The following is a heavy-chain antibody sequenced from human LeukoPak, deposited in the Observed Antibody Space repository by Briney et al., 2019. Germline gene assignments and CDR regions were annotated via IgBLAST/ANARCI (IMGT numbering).Heavy chain of an antibody. D-gene: IGHD3-10*01. CDR2: IYHSGST. V-gene: IGHV4-38-2*02. CDR3: ARVRYGSGTYRGPRPDYYYYYMDV. J-gene: IGHJ6*03. CDR1: AYSISSGYY. Sequence: SETLSLTCTVSAYSISSGYYWGWIRPPPGKGLEFIGSIYHSGSTYYNPSLKSRVTISLDTSKNQFSLRLSSVTAADTAVYYCARVRYGSGTYRGPRPDYYYYYMDVWGKGTTVTASS.